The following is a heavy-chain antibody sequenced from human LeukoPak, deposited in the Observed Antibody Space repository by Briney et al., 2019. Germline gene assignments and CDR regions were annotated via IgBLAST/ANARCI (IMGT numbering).Heavy chain of an antibody. CDR2: ISTGGTTK. Sequence: PGGSLRLSCAASGFTFNNYEMNWVRQAPGKALQWVSCISTGGTTKYYADSVRGRFTISRDNAENSLFLQMNSLGAEDTAVYYCARSFDIWGQGTMVTVSS. V-gene: IGHV3-48*03. CDR1: GFTFNNYE. CDR3: ARSFDI. J-gene: IGHJ3*02.